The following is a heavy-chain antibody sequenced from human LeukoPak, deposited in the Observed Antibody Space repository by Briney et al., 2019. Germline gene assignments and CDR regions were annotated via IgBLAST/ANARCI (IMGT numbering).Heavy chain of an antibody. CDR3: TTEELYYGSGMPDFDY. D-gene: IGHD3-10*01. CDR2: IKSKTDGGTT. CDR1: GVIFSNGW. Sequence: PGGSLRLSCAASGVIFSNGWMSWVRQAPGKGLEWVGRIKSKTDGGTTDYAAPVKGRFTISRDDSKNTLYLQMNSLKTEDTAVYYCTTEELYYGSGMPDFDYWGQGTLVTVSS. J-gene: IGHJ4*02. V-gene: IGHV3-15*01.